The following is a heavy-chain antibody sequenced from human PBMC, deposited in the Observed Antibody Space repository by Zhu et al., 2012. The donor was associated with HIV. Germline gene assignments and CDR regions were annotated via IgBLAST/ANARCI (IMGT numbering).Heavy chain of an antibody. V-gene: IGHV4-34*01. D-gene: IGHD3-10*01. CDR3: ARGRTPLPRFGKLGGSFDY. J-gene: IGHJ4*02. Sequence: QVQLQQWGAGLLKPSETLSLTCAVYGGSFSGYYWTWIRQPPGKGLEWIGEINHSGGTNYNPSLKTRVTISRDTSNNQFSLKVNSVIAADTAVYYCARGRTPLPRFGKLGGSFDYWGQGTLVTVSS. CDR2: INHSGGT. CDR1: GGSFSGYY.